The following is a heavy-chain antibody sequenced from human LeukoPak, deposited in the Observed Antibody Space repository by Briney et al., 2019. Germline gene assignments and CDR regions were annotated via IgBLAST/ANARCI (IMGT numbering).Heavy chain of an antibody. CDR1: GLTLSSYA. CDR2: ISSSADST. CDR3: AKPLEKYTYGGNFDY. Sequence: PGGSLTLSCEPSGLTLSSYAMGGVRQAPGKGLAWVSVISSSADSTYYADSVKGRLTISRDNSKNTLYLQMNNLRAEDTAVYYCAKPLEKYTYGGNFDYWGQGILVTVSS. J-gene: IGHJ4*02. D-gene: IGHD4-23*01. V-gene: IGHV3-23*01.